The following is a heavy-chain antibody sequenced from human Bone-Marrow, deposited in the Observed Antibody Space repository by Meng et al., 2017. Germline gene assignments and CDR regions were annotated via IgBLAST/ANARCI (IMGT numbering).Heavy chain of an antibody. J-gene: IGHJ3*01. CDR1: GFTFSSSV. CDR3: AREGHSSGYCGAFDV. CDR2: ISHEGSST. Sequence: GQLVESGGCGGQTGRSLRLSCVASGFTFSSSVMHWVRQAPGKGLEWVAGISHEGSSTYYADSVKGRLTVSRDNFRNTMVLQMDSLRVEDTAVYFCAREGHSSGYCGAFDVWGQGTLVTVSS. D-gene: IGHD3-22*01. V-gene: IGHV3-30*03.